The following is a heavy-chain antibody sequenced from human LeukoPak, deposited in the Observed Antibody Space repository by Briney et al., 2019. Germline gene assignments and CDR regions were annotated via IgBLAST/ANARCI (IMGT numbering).Heavy chain of an antibody. CDR1: GYTFTGYY. J-gene: IGHJ4*02. CDR3: ASDHLSIEATGTRY. V-gene: IGHV1-2*02. Sequence: GASVKVSCKASGYTFTGYYMHWVRQAPGQGLEWMGWINPNSGGTNYAQKFQGRVTMTRDTSISTAYMELSRLRSDDTAVYYCASDHLSIEATGTRYWGQGTLVTVSS. D-gene: IGHD6-13*01. CDR2: INPNSGGT.